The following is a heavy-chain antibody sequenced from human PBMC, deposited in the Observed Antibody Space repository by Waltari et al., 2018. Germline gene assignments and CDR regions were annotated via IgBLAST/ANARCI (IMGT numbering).Heavy chain of an antibody. CDR1: GFTFSRDW. CDR2: ISPDGSEK. J-gene: IGHJ4*02. V-gene: IGHV3-7*01. CDR3: ARESNGYHDY. Sequence: EVQLVESGGGLVQPGESLRLSCADSGFTFSRDWMTWVRQAPGKGLEWVSNISPDGSEKYYVDSVKGRFTISRDNAKNSLFLQMNYLRAEDTAVYYCARESNGYHDYWGQGTLVTVSS. D-gene: IGHD5-12*01.